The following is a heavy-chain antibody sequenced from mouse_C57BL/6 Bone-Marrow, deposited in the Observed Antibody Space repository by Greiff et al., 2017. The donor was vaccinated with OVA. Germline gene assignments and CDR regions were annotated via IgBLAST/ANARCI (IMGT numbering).Heavy chain of an antibody. D-gene: IGHD2-4*01. CDR3: AREDYDEGWFAY. J-gene: IGHJ3*01. V-gene: IGHV5-4*01. CDR2: ISDGGSYT. Sequence: EVKVEESGGGLVKPGGSLKLSCAASGFTFSSYAMSWVRQTPEKRLEWVATISDGGSYTYYPDNVKGRFTISRDNAKNNLYLQMSHLKSEDTAMYYCAREDYDEGWFAYWGQGTLVTVSA. CDR1: GFTFSSYA.